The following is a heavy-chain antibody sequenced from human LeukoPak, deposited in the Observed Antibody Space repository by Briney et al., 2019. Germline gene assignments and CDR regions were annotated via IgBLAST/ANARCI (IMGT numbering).Heavy chain of an antibody. CDR2: IYTSGST. Sequence: TSSETLSLTCTVSGGSISSYYWSWIRQPAGKGLEWIGRIYTSGSTNYNPSLKSRVTISVDTSKNQFSLKLSSVTAADTAVYYCATLHYAWYFDLWGRGTLVTVSS. CDR1: GGSISSYY. J-gene: IGHJ2*01. CDR3: ATLHYAWYFDL. D-gene: IGHD4-17*01. V-gene: IGHV4-4*07.